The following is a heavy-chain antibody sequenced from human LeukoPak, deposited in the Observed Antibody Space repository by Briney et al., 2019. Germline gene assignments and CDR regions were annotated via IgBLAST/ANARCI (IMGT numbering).Heavy chain of an antibody. CDR2: IYYSGNT. CDR1: GGSISSGGYY. Sequence: PSQTLSLTCTVSGGSISSGGYYWRWIRQHPGKGLEWIGYIYYSGNTYYNPSLESRVTISVDTSKNQFSLKLSSVTAADTAAYYCARRSGYSYAGYFDYWGQGTLVTVSS. D-gene: IGHD5-18*01. J-gene: IGHJ4*02. CDR3: ARRSGYSYAGYFDY. V-gene: IGHV4-31*03.